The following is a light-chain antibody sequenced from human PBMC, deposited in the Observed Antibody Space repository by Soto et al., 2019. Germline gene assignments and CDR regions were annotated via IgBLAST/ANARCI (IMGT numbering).Light chain of an antibody. Sequence: QSALTQPASVSGSPGQSVTISCTGTSSDVGIYKYVSWYQQHPSKVPKLIIYEVSNRPSGVSNRFSGSESGNTASLTISGLQAEDEADYYCSSYTSSSTLDVVFGGGTKLTVL. V-gene: IGLV2-14*01. CDR2: EVS. CDR3: SSYTSSSTLDVV. J-gene: IGLJ2*01. CDR1: SSDVGIYKY.